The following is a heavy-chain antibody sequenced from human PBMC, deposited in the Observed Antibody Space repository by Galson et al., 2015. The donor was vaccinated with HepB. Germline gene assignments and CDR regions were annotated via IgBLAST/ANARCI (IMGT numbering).Heavy chain of an antibody. J-gene: IGHJ3*02. CDR3: ASPRLGYCSSTSCPYDAFDI. CDR1: GGSFSGYY. CDR2: INHSGST. D-gene: IGHD2-2*01. Sequence: LTCAVYGGSFSGYYWSWIRQPPGKGLEWIGEINHSGSTNYNPSLKSRVTISVDTSKNQFSLKLSSVTAADTAVYYCASPRLGYCSSTSCPYDAFDIWGQGTMVTVSS. V-gene: IGHV4-34*01.